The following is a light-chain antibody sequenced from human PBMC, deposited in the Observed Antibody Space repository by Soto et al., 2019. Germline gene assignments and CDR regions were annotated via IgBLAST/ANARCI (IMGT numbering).Light chain of an antibody. J-gene: IGKJ2*01. CDR2: AAS. CDR3: QQTYSMPHT. Sequence: DIQMTQSQSSLSPSVEARLPTPSREGQTFAGYLNWYKQKPGKAPNLLIYAASSLQSGVPSRFSGSGSGTDFTLTISSLQPEDFATYSCQQTYSMPHTFGQGAKLEIK. V-gene: IGKV1-39*01. CDR1: QTFAGY.